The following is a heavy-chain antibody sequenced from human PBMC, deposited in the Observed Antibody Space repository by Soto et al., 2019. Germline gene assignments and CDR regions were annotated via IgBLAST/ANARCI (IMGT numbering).Heavy chain of an antibody. V-gene: IGHV1-2*02. CDR3: ARDWGLSTQNWYFDL. Sequence: QVQLVQSGAEVKKPGASVKVSCKASGYTFTGYYMHWVRQAPGQGLEWMGWINPNSGGTNYAQKFQGRVTMTRDTSISTAYMELSRLRSDDTAVYYCARDWGLSTQNWYFDLWGRGTLVTVSS. CDR2: INPNSGGT. CDR1: GYTFTGYY. J-gene: IGHJ2*01. D-gene: IGHD3-16*02.